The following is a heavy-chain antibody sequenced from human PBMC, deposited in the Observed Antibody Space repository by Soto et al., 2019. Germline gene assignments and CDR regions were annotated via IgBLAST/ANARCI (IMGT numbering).Heavy chain of an antibody. Sequence: SETLSLTCAVSSGSISSSNWWSWVRQPPGKGLEWIGEIYHSGSTNYNPSLKSRVTISVDKSKNQFSLKLSSVTAADTAVYYCARLYCSSTSCYGSAGVNWFDPWGQGTLVTVSS. CDR2: IYHSGST. D-gene: IGHD2-2*01. V-gene: IGHV4-4*02. J-gene: IGHJ5*02. CDR1: SGSISSSNW. CDR3: ARLYCSSTSCYGSAGVNWFDP.